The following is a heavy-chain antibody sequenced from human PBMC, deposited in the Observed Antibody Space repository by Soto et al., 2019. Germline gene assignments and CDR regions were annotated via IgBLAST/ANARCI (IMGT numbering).Heavy chain of an antibody. V-gene: IGHV3-11*04. D-gene: IGHD2-8*01. CDR3: ARYRLYGNPDNLFDP. CDR1: GFTFSDYY. J-gene: IGHJ5*02. CDR2: ISSSGSTI. Sequence: PGGSLRLSCAASGFTFSDYYMSWIRQAPGKGLEWVSYISSSGSTIYYADSVRGRFTISRDNAKNSLYLQMNSLRAEDTAVYYCARYRLYGNPDNLFDPWGQRTLVTVSS.